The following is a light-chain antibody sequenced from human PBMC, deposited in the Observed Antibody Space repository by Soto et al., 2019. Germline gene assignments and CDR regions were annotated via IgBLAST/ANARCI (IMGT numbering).Light chain of an antibody. CDR3: QQRSNWQVT. CDR1: QSVSNS. Sequence: EIVLTQSPATLSLSPGERVTLSCRASQSVSNSLAWYQQKPGQPPRLLIYDVSNRATGIPARFSGSGSGTDFTLTISSLEPEDFAVYYCQQRSNWQVTFGQGTRLEI. CDR2: DVS. V-gene: IGKV3-11*01. J-gene: IGKJ5*01.